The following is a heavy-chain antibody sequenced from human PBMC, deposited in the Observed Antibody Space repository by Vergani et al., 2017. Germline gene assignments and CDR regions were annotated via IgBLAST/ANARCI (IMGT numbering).Heavy chain of an antibody. V-gene: IGHV4-61*02. Sequence: QVQLQESGPGLVKPSQTLSLTCTVSGGSISSGSYYWSWIRQPAGKGLEWIGRIYTSGSTNYNPSLKSRVTISVDTSKNQFSLKLSSVTAADTAVYYCARRHPGDSSWYVGYFDYWGQGTLVTVSS. D-gene: IGHD6-13*01. CDR1: GGSISSGSYY. CDR3: ARRHPGDSSWYVGYFDY. CDR2: IYTSGST. J-gene: IGHJ4*02.